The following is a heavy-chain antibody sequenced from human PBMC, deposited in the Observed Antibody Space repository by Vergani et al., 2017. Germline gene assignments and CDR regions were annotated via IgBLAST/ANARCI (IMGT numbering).Heavy chain of an antibody. Sequence: QLQLQESGPGLVKPSETLSLTCTVSGGSISSSSYYWGWIRQPPGKGLEWIGSIYYSGSTYYNPSLKSRVTISVDTSKNQFSLKLSSVTAADTAVYYCAREAAAGTNDAFDIWGQGTMVTVSS. J-gene: IGHJ3*02. CDR3: AREAAAGTNDAFDI. CDR2: IYYSGST. V-gene: IGHV4-39*02. CDR1: GGSISSSSYY. D-gene: IGHD6-13*01.